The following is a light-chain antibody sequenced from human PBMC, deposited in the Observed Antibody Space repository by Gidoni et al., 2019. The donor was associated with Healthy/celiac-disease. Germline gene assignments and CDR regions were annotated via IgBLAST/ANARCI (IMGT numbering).Light chain of an antibody. Sequence: EIVLTQSPDTLSLSPRERATLSCRASQSVSANYLVWYQHKPGQPPRFLLYGASNRATGVPGRFSGSGSGTDFTLTISSLEPEDFGVYYCQQYGGSPTVTFGQGTRLEIK. CDR3: QQYGGSPTVT. J-gene: IGKJ5*01. CDR1: QSVSANY. V-gene: IGKV3-20*01. CDR2: GAS.